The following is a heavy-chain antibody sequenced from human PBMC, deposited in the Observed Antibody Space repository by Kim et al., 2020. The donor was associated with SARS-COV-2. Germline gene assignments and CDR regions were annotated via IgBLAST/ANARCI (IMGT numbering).Heavy chain of an antibody. Sequence: SETLSLTCTVSGGSISSSSYYWGWIRQPPGKGLEWIGSIYYSGSTYYNPSLKSRVTISVDTSKNQFSLKLSSVTAADTAVYYCARLCGDILTGYCFDYWGQGTLVTVSS. CDR1: GGSISSSSYY. V-gene: IGHV4-39*01. CDR2: IYYSGST. CDR3: ARLCGDILTGYCFDY. J-gene: IGHJ4*02. D-gene: IGHD3-9*01.